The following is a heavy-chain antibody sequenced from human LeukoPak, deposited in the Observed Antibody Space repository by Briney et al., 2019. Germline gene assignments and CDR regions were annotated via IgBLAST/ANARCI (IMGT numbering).Heavy chain of an antibody. Sequence: GGSLTLSCAASGFTFSSYWMSWLRQAPGKGLEWVANIKQDGSEKYYVDSVKGRFTISRDNAKNSLYLQMNSLRAEDTAVYYCAREVPSGSYYTHYYYYYYMDVWGKGTTVTISS. V-gene: IGHV3-7*01. J-gene: IGHJ6*03. CDR1: GFTFSSYW. CDR3: AREVPSGSYYTHYYYYYYMDV. D-gene: IGHD1-26*01. CDR2: IKQDGSEK.